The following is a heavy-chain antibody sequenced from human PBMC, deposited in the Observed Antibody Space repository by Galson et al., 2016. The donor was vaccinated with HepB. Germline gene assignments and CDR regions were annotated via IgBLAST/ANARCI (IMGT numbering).Heavy chain of an antibody. J-gene: IGHJ2*01. CDR3: GRLNLQFSEWMSHPDWYFDL. V-gene: IGHV4-31*03. CDR2: VNHNGNT. Sequence: TLSLTCTVSGASVSSGHYFWSWIRQRPGKGLEWIGYVNHNGNTYYNASLLSRVAISVDTSQNQFSLKLASVTAADTAVYYCGRLNLQFSEWMSHPDWYFDLWGRGTLVTVSS. D-gene: IGHD3-3*01. CDR1: GASVSSGHYF.